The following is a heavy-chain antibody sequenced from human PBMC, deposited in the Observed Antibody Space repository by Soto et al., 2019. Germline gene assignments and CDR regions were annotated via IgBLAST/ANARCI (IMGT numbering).Heavy chain of an antibody. V-gene: IGHV4-39*01. Sequence: PSETLSLTCTVSGGSIGGSNYFWGWIRQSPVTGLEWLGTIYSSGSTYYNPSLKSRITRSLDTSKNQFSLNLGSVTAADTAAYYCTRRRCGVRGVTNMDVWGQGPTVTVSS. J-gene: IGHJ6*02. CDR3: TRRRCGVRGVTNMDV. CDR1: GGSIGGSNYF. D-gene: IGHD3-10*01. CDR2: IYSSGST.